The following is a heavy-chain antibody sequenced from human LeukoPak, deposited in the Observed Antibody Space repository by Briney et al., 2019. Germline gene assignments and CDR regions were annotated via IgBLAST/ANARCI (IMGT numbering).Heavy chain of an antibody. V-gene: IGHV3-23*01. CDR3: AYGPSGYGSSWYPN. J-gene: IGHJ4*02. Sequence: GGSLRLSCAASGFTFSSYAMSWVRQAPGKGLEWVSAISGSGGSTYYADSVKGRFTISRDNSKNTLYLQMNSLRAEDTAVYYCAYGPSGYGSSWYPNWGQGTLVTVSS. CDR1: GFTFSSYA. CDR2: ISGSGGST. D-gene: IGHD6-13*01.